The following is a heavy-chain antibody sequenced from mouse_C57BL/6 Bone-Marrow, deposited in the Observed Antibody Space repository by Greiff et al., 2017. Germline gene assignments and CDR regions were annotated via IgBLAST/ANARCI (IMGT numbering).Heavy chain of an antibody. CDR3: ARIDYYGSRYFDY. D-gene: IGHD1-1*01. Sequence: EVKLVESGGGLVQPGGSLKLSCAASGFTFSDYGMAWVRQAPRKGPEWVAFISNLADSIYYADTVTGRFTIARENAKNTLYLEMSSLRSEDTAMYYCARIDYYGSRYFDYWGQGTTLTVSS. J-gene: IGHJ2*01. CDR1: GFTFSDYG. V-gene: IGHV5-15*01. CDR2: ISNLADSI.